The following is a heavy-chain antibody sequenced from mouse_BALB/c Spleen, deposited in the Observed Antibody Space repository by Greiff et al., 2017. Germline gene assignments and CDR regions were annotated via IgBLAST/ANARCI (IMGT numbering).Heavy chain of an antibody. CDR3: ARRSPLRYFDY. D-gene: IGHD1-1*01. V-gene: IGHV3-6*02. CDR1: GYSITSGYY. Sequence: EVQRVESGPGLVKPSQSLSLTCSVTGYSITSGYYWNWIRQFPGNKLEWMGYISYDGSNNYNPSLKNRISITRDTSKNQFFLKLNSVTTEDTATYYCARRSPLRYFDYWGQGTTLTVSS. J-gene: IGHJ2*01. CDR2: ISYDGSN.